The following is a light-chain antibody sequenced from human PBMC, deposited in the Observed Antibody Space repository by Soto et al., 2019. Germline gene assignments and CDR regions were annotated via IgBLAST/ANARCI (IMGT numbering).Light chain of an antibody. Sequence: QSVLTQSPSASGTPGQRVTISCSGSSSNIGSNYVYWYQQLPGTAPKLLICKNNQRPSGVPDRFSGSKSGTSASLAISSLRSEDEADYYCAAWDDSLSAVLFGGGTKLTVL. CDR1: SSNIGSNY. CDR2: KNN. J-gene: IGLJ2*01. V-gene: IGLV1-47*01. CDR3: AAWDDSLSAVL.